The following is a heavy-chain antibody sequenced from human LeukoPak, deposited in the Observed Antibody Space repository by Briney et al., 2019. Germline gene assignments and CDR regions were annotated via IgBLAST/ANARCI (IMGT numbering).Heavy chain of an antibody. CDR2: ISGSGGST. CDR3: ARSNYYTVDV. CDR1: GFTFSSYA. V-gene: IGHV3-23*01. D-gene: IGHD1-26*01. J-gene: IGHJ6*02. Sequence: GGSLRLSCAASGFTFSSYAMSWVRQAPGKGLEWVSAISGSGGSTYYADSVKGRFTISRDNAKNSLYLQMNSLRADDTAVYYCARSNYYTVDVWGQGTAVTVSS.